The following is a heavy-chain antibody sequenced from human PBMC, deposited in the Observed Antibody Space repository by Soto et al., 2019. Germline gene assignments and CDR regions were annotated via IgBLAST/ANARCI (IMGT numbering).Heavy chain of an antibody. J-gene: IGHJ5*02. CDR1: GFSFSSYA. CDR3: ARDMYSSDYFVKWFEP. CDR2: ISHDGINK. V-gene: IGHV3-30-3*01. Sequence: QVRLVESGGGVVQPGRSLRLSCTASGFSFSSYAMYWFRQPPGKGLEWVAVISHDGINKHYADSVKGRVTVSRDNSNHSLDLQLNSLSVEDTAMYYCARDMYSSDYFVKWFEPWGQGTLVTVSS. D-gene: IGHD6-19*01.